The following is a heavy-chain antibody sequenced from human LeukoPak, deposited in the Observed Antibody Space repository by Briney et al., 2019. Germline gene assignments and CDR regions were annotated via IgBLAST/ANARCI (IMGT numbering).Heavy chain of an antibody. J-gene: IGHJ4*02. CDR2: IYYSGST. CDR1: GGSISSGDYY. CDR3: ARDPDSTGCFDY. D-gene: IGHD2-21*02. Sequence: SQTLSLTCTVSGGSISSGDYYWSWIRQPPGKGLEWIGYIYYSGSTYYNPSLKSRVTISVDTSKNQFSLKLSSVTAADTAVYYCARDPDSTGCFDYWGQGTLVTVSS. V-gene: IGHV4-30-4*08.